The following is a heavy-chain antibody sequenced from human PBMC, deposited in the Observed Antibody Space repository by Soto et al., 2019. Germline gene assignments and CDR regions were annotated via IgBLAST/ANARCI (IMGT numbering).Heavy chain of an antibody. CDR1: VGSIHNSHSF. CDR2: MYYSGGA. V-gene: IGHV4-39*01. D-gene: IGHD2-15*01. J-gene: IGHJ5*01. Sequence: WETLSLTCAVSVGSIHNSHSFWGWIRQPPWKGLEFIGSMYYSGGANYNPSLKSRVTISLDTSKNQFSLTVNSVTAADTAIYYCGRGVEGATPHTDFHSWGQGTLGTVSS. CDR3: GRGVEGATPHTDFHS.